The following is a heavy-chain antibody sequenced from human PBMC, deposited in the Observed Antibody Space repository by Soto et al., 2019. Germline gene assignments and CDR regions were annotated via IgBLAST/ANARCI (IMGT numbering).Heavy chain of an antibody. Sequence: EAQLVESGGGLVQPGRSLRLSCVASGFTFDDYAIHWVRQAPGKGLEWVSGISWNGAATGYADSVKGRFTISRDNAKNSQYLQMGSLRTEDTAIYYCANLPLYGSGFDCWGQGTLVTVSS. D-gene: IGHD3-10*01. V-gene: IGHV3-9*01. CDR3: ANLPLYGSGFDC. CDR2: ISWNGAAT. CDR1: GFTFDDYA. J-gene: IGHJ4*02.